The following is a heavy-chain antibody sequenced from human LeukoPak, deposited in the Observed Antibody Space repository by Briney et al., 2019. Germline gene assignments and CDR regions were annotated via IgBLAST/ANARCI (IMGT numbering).Heavy chain of an antibody. CDR3: ARSQNWYFDS. D-gene: IGHD1-1*01. J-gene: IGHJ4*02. Sequence: SETLSLTCTVSGGSISGYYWNWIRQHPGKGLEWIGYIYYTGSTDYSPSLQSRVTISLDTSMNLFSLRLTSVTAVDTAVYYRARSQNWYFDSWGQGTLVSVSS. V-gene: IGHV4-59*01. CDR1: GGSISGYY. CDR2: IYYTGST.